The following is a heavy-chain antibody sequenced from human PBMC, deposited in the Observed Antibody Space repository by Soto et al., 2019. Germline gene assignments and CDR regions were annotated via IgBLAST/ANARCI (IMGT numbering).Heavy chain of an antibody. Sequence: GESLKISCTGFGYTFTTFWISWVRQMPGKGLEWMGRIDPGDTYATYSPAFQGHVTISADKATSTAYLQWSSLKASDTAMYFCARIYCTTTTCDSWFDPWGQGTLVTVS. CDR2: IDPGDTYA. J-gene: IGHJ5*02. CDR1: GYTFTTFW. V-gene: IGHV5-10-1*01. CDR3: ARIYCTTTTCDSWFDP. D-gene: IGHD2-2*01.